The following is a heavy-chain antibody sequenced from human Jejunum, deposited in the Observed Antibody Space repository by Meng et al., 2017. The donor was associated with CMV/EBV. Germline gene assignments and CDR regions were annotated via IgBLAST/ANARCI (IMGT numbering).Heavy chain of an antibody. CDR3: AKSTTNTWSTFDS. D-gene: IGHD1-1*01. CDR1: GFSFSTYS. CDR2: ISGSGGST. J-gene: IGHJ4*02. V-gene: IGHV3-23*01. Sequence: SGFSFSTYSMTWVRQAPGKGLEWVSTISGSGGSTLYYADSVKGRFTISRDNPQNTLYLQMNSLTVEDTAVYYCAKSTTNTWSTFDSWGQGSLVTVSS.